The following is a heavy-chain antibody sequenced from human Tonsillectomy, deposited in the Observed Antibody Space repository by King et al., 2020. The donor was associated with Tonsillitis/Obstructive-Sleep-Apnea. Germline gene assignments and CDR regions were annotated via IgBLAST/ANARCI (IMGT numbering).Heavy chain of an antibody. CDR2: IWYDGSNK. Sequence: HVQLVESGGGVVQPGRSLRLSCAASGFTFSTYGMHWVRQAPGKGLEWVALIWYDGSNKYYADSVKGRFTISRDNSRNTLYLQMNSLRAEDTAVYYCARSSSSTNDAFDIWGQGTMVTVSS. J-gene: IGHJ3*02. CDR3: ARSSSSTNDAFDI. V-gene: IGHV3-33*01. D-gene: IGHD2-2*01. CDR1: GFTFSTYG.